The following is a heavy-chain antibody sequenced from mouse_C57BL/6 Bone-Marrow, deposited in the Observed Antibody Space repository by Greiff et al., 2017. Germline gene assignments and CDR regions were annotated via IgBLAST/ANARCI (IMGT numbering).Heavy chain of an antibody. J-gene: IGHJ3*01. CDR2: VYPGSGSI. V-gene: IGHV1-62-2*01. CDR3: ARHEDRGSSGYWFAY. CDR1: GYTFTEYT. D-gene: IGHD3-2*02. Sequence: VQLKESGAELVKPGASVKLSCKASGYTFTEYTIHWVKQRPGQGLEWIGWVYPGSGSIKYNEKFKDKATLTAYKSSSTAYMELRRLTSEDSAVYVCARHEDRGSSGYWFAYWGQGTLVTVSA.